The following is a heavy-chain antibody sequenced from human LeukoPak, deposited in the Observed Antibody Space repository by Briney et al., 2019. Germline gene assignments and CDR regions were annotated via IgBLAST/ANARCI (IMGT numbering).Heavy chain of an antibody. CDR2: IRYDGRNK. Sequence: GGSLRLSCAASGFSFSSYAMHWVRQGPGKGLEWVAFIRYDGRNKYYADSVKGRFTISRDNSKNTLYLQMYSLRAEDTAVYYCAKVEGASKASVYWGQGALVTVSS. D-gene: IGHD1-1*01. J-gene: IGHJ4*02. CDR1: GFSFSSYA. V-gene: IGHV3-30*02. CDR3: AKVEGASKASVY.